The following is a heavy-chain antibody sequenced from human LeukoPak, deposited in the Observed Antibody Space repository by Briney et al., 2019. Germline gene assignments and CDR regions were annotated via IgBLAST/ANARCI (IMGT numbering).Heavy chain of an antibody. V-gene: IGHV1-8*01. D-gene: IGHD6-19*01. CDR3: ARDYFPLYSSGWYDY. CDR2: MNPNSGNT. Sequence: GASVKVSCKASGYTFTSYDINWVRQATGQGLEWMGWMNPNSGNTGYAQKLQGRVTMTTDTSTSTAYMELRSLRSDDTAVYYCARDYFPLYSSGWYDYWGQGTLVTVSS. CDR1: GYTFTSYD. J-gene: IGHJ4*02.